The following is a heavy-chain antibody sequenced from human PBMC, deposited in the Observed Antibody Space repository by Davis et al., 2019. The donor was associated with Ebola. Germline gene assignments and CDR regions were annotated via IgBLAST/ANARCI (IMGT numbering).Heavy chain of an antibody. CDR3: AREGGGVLGAIDYFDP. J-gene: IGHJ4*02. Sequence: GESLKISCAASGFTFSSYWMHWVRQAPGKGLVWVSRINSDGSSTSYADSVKGRFTISRDNAKNSLYLQMNSLRAGDTAVYYCAREGGGVLGAIDYFDPWGQGTLVTVSS. CDR2: INSDGSST. V-gene: IGHV3-74*01. D-gene: IGHD1-26*01. CDR1: GFTFSSYW.